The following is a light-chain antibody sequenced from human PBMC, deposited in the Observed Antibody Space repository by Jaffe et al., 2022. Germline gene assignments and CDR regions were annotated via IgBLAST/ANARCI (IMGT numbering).Light chain of an antibody. CDR1: QSVLYRSNNKNY. Sequence: DIVMTQSPDSLAVSLGERATINCKSSQSVLYRSNNKNYLGWYQQKSGQPPKLLIYWASTRESGVPARFSGSGSGTDFTLTISSLQAEDVAVYYCQQYNTTPPTFGQGTKVEIK. J-gene: IGKJ1*01. V-gene: IGKV4-1*01. CDR3: QQYNTTPPT. CDR2: WAS.